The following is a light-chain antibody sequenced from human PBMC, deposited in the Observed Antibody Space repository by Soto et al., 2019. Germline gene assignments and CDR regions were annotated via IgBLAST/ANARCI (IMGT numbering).Light chain of an antibody. CDR3: HQYSSSRKT. CDR2: ASS. V-gene: IGKV1-39*01. CDR1: QSISSY. J-gene: IGKJ1*01. Sequence: DIQMTQSPSSLSASVGDRVSITCRASQSISSYLNWYQQKPGKVPKXLIYASSSLQSGVPSRFSGSGSGTDFTLTISRLEPEDAAVYYCHQYSSSRKTFGQGTKVDIK.